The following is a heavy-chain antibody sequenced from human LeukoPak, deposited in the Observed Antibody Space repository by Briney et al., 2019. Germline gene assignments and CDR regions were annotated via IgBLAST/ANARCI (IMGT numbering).Heavy chain of an antibody. D-gene: IGHD6-19*01. J-gene: IGHJ5*02. CDR2: ISGSGGST. CDR1: GFTFSSYT. Sequence: PGGSLRLSCAASGFTFSSYTMSWVRQAPGKGLEWVSAISGSGGSTYYADSVKGRFTISRDNSKNTLYLQMNSLRAEDTAVYYCARRAVAGSYNWFDPWGQGTLVTVSS. CDR3: ARRAVAGSYNWFDP. V-gene: IGHV3-23*01.